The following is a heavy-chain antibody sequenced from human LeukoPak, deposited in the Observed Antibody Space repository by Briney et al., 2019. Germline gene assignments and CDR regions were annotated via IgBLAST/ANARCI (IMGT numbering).Heavy chain of an antibody. J-gene: IGHJ5*02. Sequence: SQTLSLTCAISGDSVSSNSAAWDWIRQSPSRGLEWLGRTYYRSKWYNDYAVSVKSRITINPDTSKNQSSLQLNSVTPEDTAVYYCARGGVTYYYDLNWFDPWGQGTLVTVSS. CDR3: ARGGVTYYYDLNWFDP. V-gene: IGHV6-1*01. CDR2: TYYRSKWYN. D-gene: IGHD3-22*01. CDR1: GDSVSSNSAA.